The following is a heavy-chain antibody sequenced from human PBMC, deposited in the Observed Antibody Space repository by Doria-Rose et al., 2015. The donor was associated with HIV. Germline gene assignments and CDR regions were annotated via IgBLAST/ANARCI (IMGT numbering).Heavy chain of an antibody. CDR1: GVSLSSPGMG. CDR3: ARIKSSRWYHKYYFDF. CDR2: IFSDDER. Sequence: SGPVLVKPTETLTLTCTVSGVSLSSPGMGVSWIRQPPGQALEWLAHIFSDDERSYKTSLKSRLTSSRGTSKSQVVLTMTDMDPADTATYYCARIKSSRWYHKYYFDFWGQGTLVIVSA. V-gene: IGHV2-26*01. D-gene: IGHD6-13*01. J-gene: IGHJ4*02.